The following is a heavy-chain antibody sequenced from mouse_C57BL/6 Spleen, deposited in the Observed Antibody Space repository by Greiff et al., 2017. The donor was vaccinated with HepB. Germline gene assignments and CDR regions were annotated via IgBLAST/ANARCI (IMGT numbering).Heavy chain of an antibody. Sequence: QVQLQQSGPGLVQPSQSLSITCTVSGFSLTSYGVHWVRQSPGKGLEWLGVIWSGGSTDYNAAFISRLSISKDNSKSQVFFKMNSLQADDTTIYYCASAYYDYDGGDAMDYWGQGTSVTVSS. CDR3: ASAYYDYDGGDAMDY. CDR2: IWSGGST. CDR1: GFSLTSYG. J-gene: IGHJ4*01. V-gene: IGHV2-2*01. D-gene: IGHD2-4*01.